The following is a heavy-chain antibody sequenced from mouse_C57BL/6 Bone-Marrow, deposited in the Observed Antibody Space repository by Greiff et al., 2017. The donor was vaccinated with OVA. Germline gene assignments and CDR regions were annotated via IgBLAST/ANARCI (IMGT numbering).Heavy chain of an antibody. D-gene: IGHD1-1*01. CDR3: ARGYGSLSWFAY. CDR1: GYTFTSYW. V-gene: IGHV1-55*01. J-gene: IGHJ3*01. Sequence: QVQLKQPGAELVKPGASVKMSCKASGYTFTSYWITWVKQRPGQGLEWIGDIYPGSGSTNYNEKFKSKATLTVDTSSSTAYMQLSSLTSEDSAVYYCARGYGSLSWFAYWGQGTLVTVSA. CDR2: IYPGSGST.